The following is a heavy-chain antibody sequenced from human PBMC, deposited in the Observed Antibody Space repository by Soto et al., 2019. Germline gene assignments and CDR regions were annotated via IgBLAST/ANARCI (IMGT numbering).Heavy chain of an antibody. Sequence: TSETLSLTCAVYGGSFSGYYWSWIRQPPGKGLEWIGEINHSGSTNYNPSLKSRVTLSVDTSKNQFSLRLSSVTAADTAVYYCARARLVRYLAWLSRYYFDYWGQGTLVNVSS. D-gene: IGHD3-9*01. J-gene: IGHJ4*02. V-gene: IGHV4-34*01. CDR2: INHSGST. CDR1: GGSFSGYY. CDR3: ARARLVRYLAWLSRYYFDY.